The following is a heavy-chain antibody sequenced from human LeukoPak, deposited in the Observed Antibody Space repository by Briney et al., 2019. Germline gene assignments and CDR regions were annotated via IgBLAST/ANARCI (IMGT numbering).Heavy chain of an antibody. Sequence: PSETLSLTCTVPGGSISSSYWGWIRQPAGKGLEWIERIYTSGSTNYNLSLKSRVTMSVDTSKNQFSLKLSSVTAADTAVYYCAREGYCRGGSCSLPPLDYWGQGTLVTVSS. V-gene: IGHV4-4*07. CDR2: IYTSGST. CDR3: AREGYCRGGSCSLPPLDY. CDR1: GGSISSSY. J-gene: IGHJ4*02. D-gene: IGHD2-15*01.